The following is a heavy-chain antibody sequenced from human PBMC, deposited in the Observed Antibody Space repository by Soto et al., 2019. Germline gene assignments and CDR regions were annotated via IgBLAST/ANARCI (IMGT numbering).Heavy chain of an antibody. V-gene: IGHV4-39*07. CDR3: AARYCSGGSCSFDP. J-gene: IGHJ5*02. CDR1: DDSINSDKYY. D-gene: IGHD2-15*01. CDR2: INHRGST. Sequence: SETLSLTCSVSDDSINSDKYYWGWIRQPPGKGLEWIGEINHRGSTNYNPSLQSRVTISVDTSKNQFSLKLSSVTAADTAVYYCAARYCSGGSCSFDPWGQGTLVTVSS.